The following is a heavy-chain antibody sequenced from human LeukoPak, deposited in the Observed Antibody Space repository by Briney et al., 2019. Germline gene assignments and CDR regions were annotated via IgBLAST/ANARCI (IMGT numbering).Heavy chain of an antibody. CDR2: ISYDGSNK. D-gene: IGHD5-18*01. CDR1: GFTFSSYA. Sequence: GGSLRLSCAASGFTFSSYAMHWVRQAPGKGLEWVAVISYDGSNKYYADSVKGRFTISRDNSKNTLYLQMNSLRAEDTAVYYCVRDFGWLLDYWGQGTPVTVSS. J-gene: IGHJ4*02. V-gene: IGHV3-30-3*01. CDR3: VRDFGWLLDY.